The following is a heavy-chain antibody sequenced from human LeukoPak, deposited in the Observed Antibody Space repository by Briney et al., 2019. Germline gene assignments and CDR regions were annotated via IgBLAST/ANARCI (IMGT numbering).Heavy chain of an antibody. D-gene: IGHD2-2*02. V-gene: IGHV1-8*01. CDR1: GYTFTSYD. J-gene: IGHJ6*02. Sequence: GASVKVSCKASGYTFTSYDINWVRQATGQGLGWMGWTNPNSGNTGYAQKFQGRVTMTRNTSISTAYMELRSLRSDDTAVYYCAREGLDIVVVPAAITGMDVWGQGTTVTVSS. CDR3: AREGLDIVVVPAAITGMDV. CDR2: TNPNSGNT.